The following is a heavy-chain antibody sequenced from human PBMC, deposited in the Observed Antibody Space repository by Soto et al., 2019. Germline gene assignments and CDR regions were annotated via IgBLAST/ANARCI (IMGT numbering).Heavy chain of an antibody. J-gene: IGHJ4*02. CDR1: GGTFSSYG. Sequence: AVKVSCKASGGTFSSYGITWVRQDHGQGLEWMGGIIPISGTTNYAERFRGRVTITAAESTSTADMELSSLRSEDTAVYYCARGHSSSWYSFDYWGQGILVTVSS. D-gene: IGHD6-13*01. V-gene: IGHV1-69*13. CDR2: IIPISGTT. CDR3: ARGHSSSWYSFDY.